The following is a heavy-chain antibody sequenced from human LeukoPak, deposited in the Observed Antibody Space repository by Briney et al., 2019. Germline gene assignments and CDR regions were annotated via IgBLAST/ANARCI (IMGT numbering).Heavy chain of an antibody. CDR1: GFTSSDYN. Sequence: GRSLRLSCAASGFTSSDYNMHWVRQAPGKGLEWVAVMSYDGSSQHYADSVKGRFTISRDNSKNTLFLQMNSLRAEDTALYYCARVSGVVLRYFDWLSRDWYFDLWGRGTLVTVSS. V-gene: IGHV3-30-3*01. D-gene: IGHD3-9*01. J-gene: IGHJ2*01. CDR3: ARVSGVVLRYFDWLSRDWYFDL. CDR2: MSYDGSSQ.